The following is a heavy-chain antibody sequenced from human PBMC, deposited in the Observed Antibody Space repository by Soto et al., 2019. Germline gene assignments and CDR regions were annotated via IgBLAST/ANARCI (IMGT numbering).Heavy chain of an antibody. CDR3: AKAPLYGDYFDY. CDR1: GFTFSSYG. J-gene: IGHJ4*02. D-gene: IGHD4-17*01. CDR2: IPYDGSNK. V-gene: IGHV3-33*08. Sequence: GGSLRLSCAASGFTFSSYGMHWVRQAPGKGLEWVAVIPYDGSNKHYADSVEGRFTVSRDNSKNTLYLQMNSLRAEDTAVYYCAKAPLYGDYFDYWGQGTLVTVSS.